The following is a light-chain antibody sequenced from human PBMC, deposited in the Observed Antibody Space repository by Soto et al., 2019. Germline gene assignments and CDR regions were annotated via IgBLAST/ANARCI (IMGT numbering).Light chain of an antibody. CDR3: HQRQSWPRT. CDR2: GAF. V-gene: IGKV3-15*01. Sequence: IVMTQSPGTLSVSPGQRATLSCRASQSINNNVAWYQQKPGQTPRLLIYGAFTRAAGIPARFSGSGSGTDYTLTISSLEPEDSAVYYCHQRQSWPRTFGQGTKVDIK. CDR1: QSINNN. J-gene: IGKJ1*01.